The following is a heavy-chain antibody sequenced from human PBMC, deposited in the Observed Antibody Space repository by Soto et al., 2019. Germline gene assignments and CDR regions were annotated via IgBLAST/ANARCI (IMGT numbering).Heavy chain of an antibody. D-gene: IGHD6-13*01. Sequence: PSETLSLTCTVSGGSISSGDYYWSWIRHPPGKGLEWIGYIYYSGSTYYNPSLKSRVTISVDTSKNQFSLKLSSVTAADTAVYYCARVNRSSSWYEYYYYGMDVWGQGTTVTVSS. V-gene: IGHV4-30-4*01. CDR2: IYYSGST. CDR3: ARVNRSSSWYEYYYYGMDV. J-gene: IGHJ6*02. CDR1: GGSISSGDYY.